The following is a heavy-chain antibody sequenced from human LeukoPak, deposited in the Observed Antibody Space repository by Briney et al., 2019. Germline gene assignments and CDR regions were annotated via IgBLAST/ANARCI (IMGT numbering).Heavy chain of an antibody. CDR2: ISYDGSNK. CDR1: GFTFSSYG. V-gene: IGHV3-30*18. Sequence: GRSLRLSCAASGFTFSSYGMHWVRQAPGRGLEWVAVISYDGSNKYYADSVKGRFTISRDNSKNTLYLQMNSLRAEDTAVYYCAKSGGSGQTAFDYWGQGTLVTVSS. CDR3: AKSGGSGQTAFDY. D-gene: IGHD6-19*01. J-gene: IGHJ4*02.